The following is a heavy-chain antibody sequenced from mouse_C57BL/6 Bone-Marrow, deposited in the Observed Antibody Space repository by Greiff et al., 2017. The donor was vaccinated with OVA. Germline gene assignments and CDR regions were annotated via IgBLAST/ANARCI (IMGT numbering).Heavy chain of an antibody. CDR2: IDPENGDT. V-gene: IGHV14-4*01. CDR3: TTHYSRYY. J-gene: IGHJ2*01. CDR1: GFNIKDDY. Sequence: EVQLQQSGAELVRPGASVKLSCTASGFNIKDDYMHWVKQRPEQGLEWIGWIDPENGDTEYASKFQGKATITADPSSNTAYLQLSSLTAEDTAVYYCTTHYSRYYWGQGTTLTVSS. D-gene: IGHD2-5*01.